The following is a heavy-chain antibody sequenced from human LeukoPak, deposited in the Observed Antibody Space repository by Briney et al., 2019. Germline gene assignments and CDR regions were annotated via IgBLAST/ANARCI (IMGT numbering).Heavy chain of an antibody. Sequence: PGGSLRLSCAASGFTFSDHDMDWIRQPPGKGLEWIGYIYYSGSTNYNPSLKSRVTISVDTSKNQFSLKLSSVTAADTAVYYCARGEEQWLGSFDYWGQGTLVTVSS. CDR3: ARGEEQWLGSFDY. V-gene: IGHV4-59*11. CDR1: GFTFSDHD. CDR2: IYYSGST. J-gene: IGHJ4*02. D-gene: IGHD6-19*01.